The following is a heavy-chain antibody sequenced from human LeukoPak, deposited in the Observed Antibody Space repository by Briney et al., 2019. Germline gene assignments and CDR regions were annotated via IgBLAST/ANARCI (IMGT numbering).Heavy chain of an antibody. D-gene: IGHD3-22*01. V-gene: IGHV3-30-3*01. Sequence: GRSLRLSCAASGFTFSSYAMHWVRQAPGKGLGWVAVISYDGSNKYYADSVKGRFTISRDNSKNTLYLQMNSLRAEDTAVYYCARWHYYDSSGYRVDYWGQGTLVTVSS. J-gene: IGHJ4*02. CDR2: ISYDGSNK. CDR1: GFTFSSYA. CDR3: ARWHYYDSSGYRVDY.